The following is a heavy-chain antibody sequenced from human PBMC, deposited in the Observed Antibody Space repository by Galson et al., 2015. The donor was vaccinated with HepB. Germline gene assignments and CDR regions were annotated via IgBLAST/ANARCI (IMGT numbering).Heavy chain of an antibody. Sequence: QSGAEVKKPGESLRISCKGSGYSFTSYWISWVRQMPGKGLEWMGRIDPSDSYTNYSPSFQGHVTISADKSISTAYLQWSSLKASDTAMYYCARREDYYGSGSYATEGYWGQGTLVTVSS. J-gene: IGHJ4*02. CDR3: ARREDYYGSGSYATEGY. D-gene: IGHD3-10*01. CDR2: IDPSDSYT. CDR1: GYSFTSYW. V-gene: IGHV5-10-1*01.